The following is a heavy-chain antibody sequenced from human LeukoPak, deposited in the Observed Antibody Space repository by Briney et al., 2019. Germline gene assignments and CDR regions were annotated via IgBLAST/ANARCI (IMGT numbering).Heavy chain of an antibody. V-gene: IGHV4-59*12. Sequence: SETLSLTCTVSGGSISSYYWSWIRQPPGKGLEWIGSMYYSGTTYYNSSLKSRVTISVDTSNNQFSLKLSSVTAADTAVYYCARDTVGATFPGAFDIWGQGTMVTVSS. CDR3: ARDTVGATFPGAFDI. CDR2: MYYSGTT. J-gene: IGHJ3*02. CDR1: GGSISSYY. D-gene: IGHD1-26*01.